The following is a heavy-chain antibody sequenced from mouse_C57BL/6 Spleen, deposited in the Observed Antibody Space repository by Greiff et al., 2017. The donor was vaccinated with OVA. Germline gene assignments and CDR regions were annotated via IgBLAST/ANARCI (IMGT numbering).Heavy chain of an antibody. CDR2: IHPNSGST. CDR3: ARSPYY. Sequence: QVQLQPGAELVQPGASVKLSCKASGYTFTSYWMHWVKQRPGQGLEWIGMIHPNSGSTNYNEKFKSKATLTVDKSSSTAYMQLSSLTSEDSAVYYCARSPYYWGQGTTLTVSS. J-gene: IGHJ2*01. CDR1: GYTFTSYW. V-gene: IGHV1-64*01.